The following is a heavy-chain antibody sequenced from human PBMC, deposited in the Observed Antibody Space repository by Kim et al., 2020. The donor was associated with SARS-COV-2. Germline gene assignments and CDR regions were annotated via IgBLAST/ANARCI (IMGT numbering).Heavy chain of an antibody. Sequence: VKGRFTISRNNAKNSLYQQMNSLGDEDTAVYYCARVEWELLVYYYYGMDVWGQGTTVTVSS. CDR3: ARVEWELLVYYYYGMDV. V-gene: IGHV3-48*02. D-gene: IGHD1-26*01. J-gene: IGHJ6*02.